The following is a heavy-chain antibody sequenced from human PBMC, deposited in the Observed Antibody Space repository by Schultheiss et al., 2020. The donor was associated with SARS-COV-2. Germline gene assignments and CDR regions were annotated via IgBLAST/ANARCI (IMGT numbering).Heavy chain of an antibody. D-gene: IGHD3-22*01. CDR1: GETFSGYY. J-gene: IGHJ5*02. CDR3: ARALPNSSGYYYDGNWFDP. V-gene: IGHV4-39*07. CDR2: IYYSGST. Sequence: SQTLSLTCAVYGETFSGYYWVWIRQPPGKGLEWIGSIYYSGSTYYNPSLKSRVTISVDTSKNQFSLKLSSVTAADTAVYYCARALPNSSGYYYDGNWFDPWGQGTLVTVSS.